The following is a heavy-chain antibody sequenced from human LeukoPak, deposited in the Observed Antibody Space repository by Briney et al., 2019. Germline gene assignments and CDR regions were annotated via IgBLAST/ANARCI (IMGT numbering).Heavy chain of an antibody. CDR2: IDRDDDK. Sequence: SGPALVKPTQTLTLTCTFSGFSLSTSGMCVSWIRQPPGKALEWLALIDRDDDKYYSTSLKTRLTISKDTSKNQVVLTMTNMDPVDTATYYCARSGVAATDDAFDSWGQGTMVTVSS. CDR1: GFSLSTSGMC. V-gene: IGHV2-70*01. D-gene: IGHD2-15*01. CDR3: ARSGVAATDDAFDS. J-gene: IGHJ3*02.